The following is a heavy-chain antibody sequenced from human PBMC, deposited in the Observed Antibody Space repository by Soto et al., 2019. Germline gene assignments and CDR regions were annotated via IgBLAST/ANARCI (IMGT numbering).Heavy chain of an antibody. CDR2: MNPNSGNT. D-gene: IGHD2-15*01. J-gene: IGHJ6*03. CDR3: ARGGYCSGGSCYSAWRGYYYMDV. CDR1: GYTFTSYD. Sequence: ASVKVSCKASGYTFTSYDINWVRQATGQGLEWMGWMNPNSGNTGYAQKFQGRATMTRNTSISTAYMELSSLRSEDTAVYYCARGGYCSGGSCYSAWRGYYYMDVWGKGTTVTVSS. V-gene: IGHV1-8*01.